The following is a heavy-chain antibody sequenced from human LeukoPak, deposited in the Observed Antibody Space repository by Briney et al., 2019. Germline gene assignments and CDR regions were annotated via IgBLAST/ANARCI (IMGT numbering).Heavy chain of an antibody. CDR2: ISGSGGST. Sequence: GGSLRLSCAASGFTFSSYAMSWVRQAPGKGLEWVSAISGSGGSTYYADSVKGRFTISRDNSKNTLYLQINSLRAEDTAVYYCAKDAPPYYDFWSGYYYYYYYYMDVWGKGTTVTVSS. CDR1: GFTFSSYA. V-gene: IGHV3-23*01. D-gene: IGHD3-3*01. J-gene: IGHJ6*03. CDR3: AKDAPPYYDFWSGYYYYYYYYMDV.